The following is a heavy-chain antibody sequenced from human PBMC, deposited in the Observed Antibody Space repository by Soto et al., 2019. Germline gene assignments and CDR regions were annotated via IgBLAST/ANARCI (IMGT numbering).Heavy chain of an antibody. J-gene: IGHJ6*02. V-gene: IGHV3-30*03. CDR2: ISYEGSNK. D-gene: IGHD3-22*01. CDR1: GFSFTSDV. Sequence: QVQLEESGGGVVQPGKSLTLSCEASGFSFTSDVMHWVRQAPGKGLEWVAVISYEGSNKYYADSVKGRFTISRDNSKNTLFLQMKSLRPEETAVYFCARDLSDYSDDSGSYSGRYGMDVWGQGTTVTVSS. CDR3: ARDLSDYSDDSGSYSGRYGMDV.